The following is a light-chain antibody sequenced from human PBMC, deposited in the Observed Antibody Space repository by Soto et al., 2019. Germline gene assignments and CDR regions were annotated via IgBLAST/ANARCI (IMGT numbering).Light chain of an antibody. V-gene: IGKV1-39*01. CDR3: QQSYTTPYT. CDR2: AAS. J-gene: IGKJ2*01. CDR1: QRITNY. Sequence: DIQMTQSPSSLSASVGDRVTITCRASQRITNYLNWYQQKLGEAPKLLIYAASILQSGLPSRFSGSGFGTEFTLTISSLQPHDFATYFCQQSYTTPYTFGLGTKLEIK.